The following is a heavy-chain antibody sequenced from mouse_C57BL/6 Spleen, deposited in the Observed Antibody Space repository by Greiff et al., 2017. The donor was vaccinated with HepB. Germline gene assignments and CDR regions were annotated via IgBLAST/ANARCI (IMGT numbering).Heavy chain of an antibody. CDR2: INPSSGYT. D-gene: IGHD1-1*02. V-gene: IGHV1-7*01. Sequence: QVQLKESGAELAKPGASVKLSCKASGYTFTSYWMHWVKQRPGQGLEWIGYINPSSGYTKYNQKFKDKATLTADKSSSTAYMQLSSLTYEDSAVYYCVRDYARYFDVWGTGTTVTVAS. J-gene: IGHJ1*03. CDR3: VRDYARYFDV. CDR1: GYTFTSYW.